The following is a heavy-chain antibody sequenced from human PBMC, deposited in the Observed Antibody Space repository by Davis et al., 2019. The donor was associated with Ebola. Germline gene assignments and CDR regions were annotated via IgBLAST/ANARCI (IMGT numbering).Heavy chain of an antibody. CDR3: ASPRYDSSGYIDY. Sequence: PGGSLRLSCAVYGGSFSGYYWSWIRQPPGKGLEWIGEINHSGSTNYNPSLKSRVTISVDTSKNQFSLKLSSVTAADTAVYYCASPRYDSSGYIDYWGQGTLVTVSS. CDR1: GGSFSGYY. J-gene: IGHJ4*02. CDR2: INHSGST. D-gene: IGHD3-22*01. V-gene: IGHV4-34*01.